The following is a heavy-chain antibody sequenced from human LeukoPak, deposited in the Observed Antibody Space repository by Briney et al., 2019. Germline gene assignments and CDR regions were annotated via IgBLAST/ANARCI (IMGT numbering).Heavy chain of an antibody. CDR2: IRYDGSNK. D-gene: IGHD6-6*01. CDR3: AKQVEYSSSSGDY. CDR1: GFTFSSYG. Sequence: GGSLRLSCAASGFTFSSYGMHWVRQAPGKGLEWVAFIRYDGSNKYYADSVKGRFTISRGNSKNTLYLQMNSLRAEDTAVYYCAKQVEYSSSSGDYWGQGTLVTVSS. J-gene: IGHJ4*02. V-gene: IGHV3-30*02.